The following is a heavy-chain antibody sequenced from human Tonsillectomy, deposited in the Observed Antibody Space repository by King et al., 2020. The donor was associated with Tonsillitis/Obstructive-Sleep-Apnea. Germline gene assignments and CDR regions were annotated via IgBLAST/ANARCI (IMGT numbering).Heavy chain of an antibody. CDR1: GYTFTGYY. D-gene: IGHD3-3*01. CDR3: ARGGQGARFLEWFPYWFDP. J-gene: IGHJ5*02. Sequence: VQLVESGAEVKKPGASVTVSCKASGYTFTGYYMHWVRQAPGQGLEWMGWINPNSGGTNYAQKFQGWVTMTRDTSISTAYMELSRLRSDDTAVYYCARGGQGARFLEWFPYWFDPWGQGTLVTVSS. V-gene: IGHV1-2*04. CDR2: INPNSGGT.